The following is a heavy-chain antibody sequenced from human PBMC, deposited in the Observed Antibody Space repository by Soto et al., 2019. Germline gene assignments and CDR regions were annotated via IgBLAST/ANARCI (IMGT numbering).Heavy chain of an antibody. Sequence: GSLKISCKGSGYSFTSYWIGWVRQMPGKGLEWMGIIYPGDSDTRYSPSFQGQVTISADKSISTAYLQWSSLKASDTAMYYCARSLAARQGGYYYYYGMDVWGQGTTVTVSS. V-gene: IGHV5-51*01. D-gene: IGHD6-6*01. CDR3: ARSLAARQGGYYYYYGMDV. CDR2: IYPGDSDT. CDR1: GYSFTSYW. J-gene: IGHJ6*02.